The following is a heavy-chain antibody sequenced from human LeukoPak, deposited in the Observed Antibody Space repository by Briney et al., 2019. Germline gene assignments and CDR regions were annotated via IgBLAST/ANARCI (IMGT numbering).Heavy chain of an antibody. J-gene: IGHJ6*03. Sequence: QPGGSLRLSCAASGFTFSNFAMTWVRQAPGKGLEWVSSISGSGGNRYYVDSVKGRFTISRDKSKNTLYLQMNNLRAEDTAVYYCAKGVDASGIYYYFYMDVWGKGTTVSVSS. CDR3: AKGVDASGIYYYFYMDV. V-gene: IGHV3-23*01. D-gene: IGHD3-16*01. CDR2: ISGSGGNR. CDR1: GFTFSNFA.